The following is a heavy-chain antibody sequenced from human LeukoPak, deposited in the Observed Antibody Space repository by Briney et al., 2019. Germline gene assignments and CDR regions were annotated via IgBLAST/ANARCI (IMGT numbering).Heavy chain of an antibody. J-gene: IGHJ6*02. CDR3: ARHLVVAASQTIFYYYGMDV. Sequence: PSETLSLTCAVYGGSFSGYYWSWIRQPPGKGLEWIGEINHSGSTYYNPSLKSRVTISVDTSKNQFSLKLSSVTAADTAVYYCARHLVVAASQTIFYYYGMDVWGQGTTVTVSS. V-gene: IGHV4-34*01. CDR1: GGSFSGYY. D-gene: IGHD2-15*01. CDR2: INHSGST.